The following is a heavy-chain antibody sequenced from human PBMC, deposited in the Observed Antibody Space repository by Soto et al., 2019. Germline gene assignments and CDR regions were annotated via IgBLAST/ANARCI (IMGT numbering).Heavy chain of an antibody. CDR3: TTGAFFDN. CDR1: GFTFSNAW. CDR2: IKSKPNGGTR. J-gene: IGHJ4*02. V-gene: IGHV3-15*01. Sequence: GGSLRLSCVGSGFTFSNAWMSWVRQAPGKGLEWVGRIKSKPNGGTRGYAAPVKGRFAVSRDDSKNTFFLQMNSLKVEDAAVYYCTTGAFFDNWGQGTLVTVSS.